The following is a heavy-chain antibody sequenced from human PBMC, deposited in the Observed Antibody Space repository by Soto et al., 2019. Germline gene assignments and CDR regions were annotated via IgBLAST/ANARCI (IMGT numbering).Heavy chain of an antibody. V-gene: IGHV3-23*01. CDR1: GFTFTIYA. CDR2: ITGSGGST. CDR3: AKARGAMVRGAAFYFDY. J-gene: IGHJ4*02. Sequence: GSLRLSCAASGFTFTIYAMSWVRQAPGKGLEWVSAITGSGGSTYYADSVKGRFTISRDNSKNTLYLQMNSLRAEDTAVYCCAKARGAMVRGAAFYFDYWGQGTLVTVSS. D-gene: IGHD3-10*01.